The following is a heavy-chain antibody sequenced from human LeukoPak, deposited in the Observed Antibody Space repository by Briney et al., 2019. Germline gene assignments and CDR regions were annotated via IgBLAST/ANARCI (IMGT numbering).Heavy chain of an antibody. CDR1: GGTFSSYA. J-gene: IGHJ5*02. D-gene: IGHD1-1*01. CDR3: ARDWDWNDERFHNWFDP. V-gene: IGHV1-69*13. Sequence: SVKVSCKASGGTFSSYAISWVRRPPGQGLEWMGGIIPIFGTANYAQKFQGRVTITADESTSTAYLELSSLRSEDTAVYYCARDWDWNDERFHNWFDPWGQGTLVTVSS. CDR2: IIPIFGTA.